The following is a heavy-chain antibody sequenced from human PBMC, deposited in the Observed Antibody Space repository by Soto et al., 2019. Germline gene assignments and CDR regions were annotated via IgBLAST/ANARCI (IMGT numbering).Heavy chain of an antibody. CDR1: GFTFSSYG. CDR3: AKAHIVVVTAIDY. Sequence: QVQLVESGGGVVQPGRSLRLSCAASGFTFSSYGMHWVRQAPGKGPEWVAVISYDGSNKYYADSVKGRFTISRDNSKNTLYLQMNSLRAEDTAVYYCAKAHIVVVTAIDYWGQGTLVTVSS. J-gene: IGHJ4*02. V-gene: IGHV3-30*18. D-gene: IGHD2-21*02. CDR2: ISYDGSNK.